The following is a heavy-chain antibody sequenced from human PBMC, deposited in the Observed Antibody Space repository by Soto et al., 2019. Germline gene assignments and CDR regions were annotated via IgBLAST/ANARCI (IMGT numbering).Heavy chain of an antibody. CDR2: ISGSGGST. V-gene: IGHV3-23*01. CDR3: AKGYDFLSGPDDYCFVY. J-gene: IGHJ4*02. CDR1: GFTFSSYA. Sequence: GGSLRLSCAASGFTFSSYAMSWVRQAPGKGLEWVSAISGSGGSTYYADSVKGRFTISRDNSKNTLYLQMNSLRAEDTAVYYCAKGYDFLSGPDDYCFVYWGQGTRVTVSS. D-gene: IGHD3-3*01.